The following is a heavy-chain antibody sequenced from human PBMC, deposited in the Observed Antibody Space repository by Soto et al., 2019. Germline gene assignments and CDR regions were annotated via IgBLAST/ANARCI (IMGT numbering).Heavy chain of an antibody. CDR3: ARAQVLRYFDWLPNPAFPFDI. J-gene: IGHJ3*02. CDR1: GGSFSGYY. V-gene: IGHV4-34*01. D-gene: IGHD3-9*01. Sequence: SDTLSLTCAVYGGSFSGYYWSWIRQPPGKGLEWIGEINHSGSTNYNPSLKSRVTISVDTSKNQFSLKLSSVTAADTAVYYCARAQVLRYFDWLPNPAFPFDIWGQGTMVTV. CDR2: INHSGST.